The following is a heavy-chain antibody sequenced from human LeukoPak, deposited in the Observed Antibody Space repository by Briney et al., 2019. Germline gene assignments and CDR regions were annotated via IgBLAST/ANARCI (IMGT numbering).Heavy chain of an antibody. J-gene: IGHJ4*02. CDR1: GFSFNNYG. V-gene: IGHV3-23*01. D-gene: IGHD4-17*01. CDR2: ISDSGGST. Sequence: GGSLRLSCAASGFSFNNYGMSWVRQAPGKGLEWVSAISDSGGSTYYADSVKGRFTISRDNSKNTLYLQMNSLRAEDTAVYYCAKDISTVTTYYFDYWGQGTLVTVSS. CDR3: AKDISTVTTYYFDY.